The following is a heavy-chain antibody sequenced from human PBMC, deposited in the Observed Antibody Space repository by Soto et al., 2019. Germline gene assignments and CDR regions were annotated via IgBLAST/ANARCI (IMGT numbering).Heavy chain of an antibody. CDR1: GFTFSSYG. CDR2: ISYDGSNK. J-gene: IGHJ4*02. CDR3: ANGPGKDYVKY. V-gene: IGHV3-30*18. Sequence: QVQLVESGGGVVQPGRSLRLSCAASGFTFSSYGMHWVRQAPGKGLEWVAVISYDGSNKYYADSVKGRFTISRDNSKNPLYLQMNSLRAEDTAVYYCANGPGKDYVKYWGQGTLVTVSS.